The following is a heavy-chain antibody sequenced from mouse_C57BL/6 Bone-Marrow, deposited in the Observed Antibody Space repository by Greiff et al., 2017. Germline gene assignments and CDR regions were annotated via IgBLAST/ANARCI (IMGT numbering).Heavy chain of an antibody. CDR3: ARRRSLSTGDFDV. V-gene: IGHV1-55*01. J-gene: IGHJ1*03. CDR2: IYPGSGST. CDR1: GYTFTSYW. D-gene: IGHD6-2*01. Sequence: QVQLQQPGAELVKPGASVKMSCKDSGYTFTSYWITWVKQRPGQGLEWIGDIYPGSGSTNYNEKFKSKATLTVDTSSSTAYMQLSSLTSEDSAVYYCARRRSLSTGDFDVWGTGTTVTVSS.